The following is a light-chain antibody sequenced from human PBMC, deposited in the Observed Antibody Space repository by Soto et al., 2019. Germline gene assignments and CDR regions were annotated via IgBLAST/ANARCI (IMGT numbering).Light chain of an antibody. CDR2: SNN. Sequence: QSVXTQPPSVSGXXXXRXXXXXXGXXXXXGTGYVVNWYQQLPGTAPKFFISSNNNRPSGVPDRVSASKSGTSASLAITGLRAEDEADYYCQSYDTRLSGYVFGAGTKLTVL. CDR3: QSYDTRLSGYV. V-gene: IGLV1-40*01. CDR1: XXXXGTGYV. J-gene: IGLJ1*01.